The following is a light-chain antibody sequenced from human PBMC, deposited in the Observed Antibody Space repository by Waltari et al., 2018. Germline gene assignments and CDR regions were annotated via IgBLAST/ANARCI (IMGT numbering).Light chain of an antibody. CDR1: QSISSN. J-gene: IGKJ2*01. CDR3: QQYSEWPYT. V-gene: IGKV3-15*01. CDR2: GAS. Sequence: EIVMTQSPATLSVSQGERATLSCRASQSISSNLAWYQHKPGQPPRLLVYGASTRATGFPARFSGRGSGTEFTLTISSLQSEDFAVYYCQQYSEWPYTFGQGTKLEIK.